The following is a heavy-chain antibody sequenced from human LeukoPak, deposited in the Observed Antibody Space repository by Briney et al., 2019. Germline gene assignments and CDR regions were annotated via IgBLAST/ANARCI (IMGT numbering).Heavy chain of an antibody. Sequence: GASVKVSCKASGYTFTGYYMHWVRQASGQGLEWMGWISTYNGNTNSAQKLQGRVTMTTDTSTSTAHMELRSLRSDDTAVYYCARGRRRHDILTGYYYYFDYWGQGTLVTVSS. CDR3: ARGRRRHDILTGYYYYFDY. J-gene: IGHJ4*02. CDR2: ISTYNGNT. D-gene: IGHD3-9*01. CDR1: GYTFTGYY. V-gene: IGHV1-18*04.